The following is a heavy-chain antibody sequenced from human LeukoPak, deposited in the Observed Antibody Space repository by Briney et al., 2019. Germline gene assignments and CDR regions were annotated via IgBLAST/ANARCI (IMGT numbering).Heavy chain of an antibody. CDR1: GYTFSRHG. J-gene: IGHJ4*02. Sequence: ASVKVSCKTSGYTFSRHGITWVRQAPGQGLEWMGWVSGYNGNTNYVQNVQGRVTMTTDTSTNTAYMELRSLRSDDTAVYYCAKDIHPGLDSGASCCFDYWGQGTPVTVSS. V-gene: IGHV1-18*01. D-gene: IGHD3-22*01. CDR3: AKDIHPGLDSGASCCFDY. CDR2: VSGYNGNT.